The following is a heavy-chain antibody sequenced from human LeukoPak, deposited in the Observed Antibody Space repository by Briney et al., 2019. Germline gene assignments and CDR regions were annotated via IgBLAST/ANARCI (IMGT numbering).Heavy chain of an antibody. CDR1: GDIVSSNSAA. CDR2: TYYRTKFYN. V-gene: IGHV6-1*01. D-gene: IGHD2-21*02. Sequence: SQTLSLTCAVSGDIVSSNSAAWNWIRQSPSRGLEWLVRTYYRTKFYNDYAVSVKSRIPINPDTSKNQFSLQLNSVTPEDTAVYYCARVVAAPDYCGGDCYSYAFYIWGQGTMVTVSS. J-gene: IGHJ3*02. CDR3: ARVVAAPDYCGGDCYSYAFYI.